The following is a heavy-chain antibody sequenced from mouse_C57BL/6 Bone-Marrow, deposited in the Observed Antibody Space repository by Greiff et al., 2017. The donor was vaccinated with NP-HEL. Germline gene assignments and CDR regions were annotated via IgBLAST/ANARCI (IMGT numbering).Heavy chain of an antibody. CDR3: AREDYY. Sequence: QVQLQQSGAELARPGASVKLSCKASGYTFTSYGISWVKQRTGQGLEWIGEIYPRSGNTYYNEKFKGKATLTADKSSSTAYMELRSLTSEDSAVYFCAREDYYWGQGTLVTVSA. CDR2: IYPRSGNT. CDR1: GYTFTSYG. J-gene: IGHJ3*01. D-gene: IGHD2-13*01. V-gene: IGHV1-81*01.